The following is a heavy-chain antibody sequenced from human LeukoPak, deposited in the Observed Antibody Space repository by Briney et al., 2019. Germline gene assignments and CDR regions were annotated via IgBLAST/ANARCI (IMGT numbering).Heavy chain of an antibody. CDR3: ARHWPDYYGSGSPDAFDI. Sequence: GGSLRLSCAASGFTFSSYSMNWVRQAPGKGLEWVSSISSSSSYIYYADSVKGRFTISRDNAKNSLYLQMNSLRAEDTAVYYCARHWPDYYGSGSPDAFDIWGQGTMVTVSS. V-gene: IGHV3-21*01. D-gene: IGHD3-10*01. CDR1: GFTFSSYS. J-gene: IGHJ3*02. CDR2: ISSSSSYI.